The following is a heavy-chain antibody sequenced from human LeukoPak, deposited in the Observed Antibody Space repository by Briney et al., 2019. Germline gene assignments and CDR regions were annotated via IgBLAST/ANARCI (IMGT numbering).Heavy chain of an antibody. D-gene: IGHD3-22*01. V-gene: IGHV4-59*01. CDR1: GGSISSYY. CDR3: ARVSPMIVVVPPSGAFDI. CDR2: IYYSGST. Sequence: PSETLSLTCTVSGGSISSYYWSWLRQPPGKGLEWLGYIYYSGSTNYNPSLKSRVTISVDTSKNQFSLKLSSVTAADTAVYYCARVSPMIVVVPPSGAFDIWGQGTMVTVSS. J-gene: IGHJ3*02.